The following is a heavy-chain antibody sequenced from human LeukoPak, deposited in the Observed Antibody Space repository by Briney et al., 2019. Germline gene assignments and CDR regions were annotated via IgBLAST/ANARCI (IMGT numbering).Heavy chain of an antibody. CDR2: INHSGST. Sequence: SETLSLTCTVSGGSISSYYWSWIRQPPGKGLEWIGEINHSGSTNYNPSLKSRVTISVDTSKNQFSLKLSSVTAADTAVYYCARDIFYGGNSFFDYWGQGTLVTVSS. V-gene: IGHV4-34*01. D-gene: IGHD4-23*01. J-gene: IGHJ4*02. CDR3: ARDIFYGGNSFFDY. CDR1: GGSISSYY.